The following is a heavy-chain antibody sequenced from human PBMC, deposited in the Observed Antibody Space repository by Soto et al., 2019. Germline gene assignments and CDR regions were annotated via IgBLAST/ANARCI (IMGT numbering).Heavy chain of an antibody. D-gene: IGHD5-18*01. V-gene: IGHV1-18*01. Sequence: ASVKVSCKASGYTFTSYGISWVRQAPGQGLEWMGWISAYNGNTNYAQKLQGRVTMTTDTSTSTAYMELRSLRSDDTAVYCCARDAQVQLWSGGWFDPWGQGTMVTVSS. CDR3: ARDAQVQLWSGGWFDP. CDR1: GYTFTSYG. J-gene: IGHJ5*02. CDR2: ISAYNGNT.